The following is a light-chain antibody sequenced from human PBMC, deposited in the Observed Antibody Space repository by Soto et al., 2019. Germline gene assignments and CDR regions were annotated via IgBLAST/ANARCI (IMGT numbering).Light chain of an antibody. V-gene: IGLV2-14*01. Sequence: QSVLTQPASVSGSPGHSITISCTGTSSDVGGYNYVSWYQQHPGKAPKLMIYEVRNRPSGVSNRFSGSKSGNTASLTIYGLQAEDEADYYCSSYTSGSTPDVFGTGTKLTVL. CDR2: EVR. CDR3: SSYTSGSTPDV. CDR1: SSDVGGYNY. J-gene: IGLJ1*01.